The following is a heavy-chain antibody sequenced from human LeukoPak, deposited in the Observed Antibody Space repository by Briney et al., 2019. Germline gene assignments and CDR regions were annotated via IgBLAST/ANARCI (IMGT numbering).Heavy chain of an antibody. CDR3: ARDIGEWFDP. D-gene: IGHD1-26*01. CDR1: GFTFSSYE. J-gene: IGHJ5*02. Sequence: PGGSLRLSCAASGFTFSSYEMNWVRQAPGKGLEWVSYISSSGSTIYYADSVEGRFTISRDNAKNSLYLQMNSLRAEDTAVYYCARDIGEWFDPWGQGTLVTVSS. V-gene: IGHV3-48*03. CDR2: ISSSGSTI.